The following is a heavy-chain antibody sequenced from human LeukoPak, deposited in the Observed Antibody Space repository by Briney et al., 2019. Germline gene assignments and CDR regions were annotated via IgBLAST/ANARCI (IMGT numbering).Heavy chain of an antibody. J-gene: IGHJ6*04. V-gene: IGHV3-23*01. Sequence: GGSLRLSCAASGFTFSSYAMSWVRQAPGKGLEWVSAISGSGGSTYYADSVKGRFTISRDNSKNTLYLQMNSLRAEDTAVYYCAKGAYCGGDRQSGGYYYYYYGMDVWGKGTTVTVSS. D-gene: IGHD2-21*02. CDR2: ISGSGGST. CDR3: AKGAYCGGDRQSGGYYYYYYGMDV. CDR1: GFTFSSYA.